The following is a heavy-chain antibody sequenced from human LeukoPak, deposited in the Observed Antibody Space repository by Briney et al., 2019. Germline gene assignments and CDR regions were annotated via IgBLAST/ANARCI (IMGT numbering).Heavy chain of an antibody. V-gene: IGHV1-2*06. Sequence: GSSVKVSCQASGYTFTGYYMHWVRPAPGQGLEWVGRFNPHNGGTSYAQKLQGRVTMTRDTSISTAYMELSSLTSDDTAVYYCARELSTTVTSPIDYWGEGTLVTVSS. J-gene: IGHJ4*02. CDR1: GYTFTGYY. D-gene: IGHD4-17*01. CDR2: FNPHNGGT. CDR3: ARELSTTVTSPIDY.